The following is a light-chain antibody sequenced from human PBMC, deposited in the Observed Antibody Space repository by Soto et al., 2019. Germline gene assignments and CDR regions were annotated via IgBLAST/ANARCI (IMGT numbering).Light chain of an antibody. CDR3: SSYTSSGTYV. J-gene: IGLJ1*01. CDR1: ISDVGGYNY. V-gene: IGLV2-14*01. CDR2: EVS. Sequence: QSALTQPASVSGSPGQSITISCTGTISDVGGYNYVSWYQQHPGKVPKLVIYEVSNRPSGVSNRFSGSKSGNTASLTISGLQAEDEADYYCSSYTSSGTYVFGTGT.